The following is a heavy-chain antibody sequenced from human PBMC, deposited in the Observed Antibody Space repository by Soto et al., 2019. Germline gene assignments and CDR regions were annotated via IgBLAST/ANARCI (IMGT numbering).Heavy chain of an antibody. CDR2: ISYDGSNK. V-gene: IGHV3-30*18. Sequence: QVQLVESGGGVVQPGRSLRLSCAASGFTFSSYGMHWVRQAPGKGLEWVAVISYDGSNKYYADSVTGRFTISRDSSQNTLYLQMNRLRAEDTAVYYCAKNRGGRRITFWGVILDYWGQGTPITVSS. CDR3: AKNRGGRRITFWGVILDY. CDR1: GFTFSSYG. J-gene: IGHJ4*02. D-gene: IGHD3-16*01.